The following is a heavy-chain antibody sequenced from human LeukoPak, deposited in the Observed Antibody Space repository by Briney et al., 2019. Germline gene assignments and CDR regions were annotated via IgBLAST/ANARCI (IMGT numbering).Heavy chain of an antibody. D-gene: IGHD2-2*01. J-gene: IGHJ4*02. CDR2: IRYDGNNK. V-gene: IGHV3-30*02. Sequence: GGSLRLSCAPSGFTFRSYGMHWVRQAPGEGLEWVAFIRYDGNNKYYADSVKGRFTISRDNSKNTLDLQMNSLRAEDTAVYYCAKDGGWDCSSSTCYGYFDYWGQGTLVTVSS. CDR3: AKDGGWDCSSSTCYGYFDY. CDR1: GFTFRSYG.